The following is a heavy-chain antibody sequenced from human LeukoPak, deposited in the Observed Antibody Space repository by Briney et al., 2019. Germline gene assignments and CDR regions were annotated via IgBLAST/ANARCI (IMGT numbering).Heavy chain of an antibody. V-gene: IGHV4-39*01. Sequence: SETLSLTCTVSRDSISRGSYYWVWLRQPPGKGREWIGTIYYSGSTYYNPSLKSRVTISVDTAKNYFSLSLRSVTAADTALYYCARQDYVSGYFDPWGQGTLVTVSS. CDR2: IYYSGST. J-gene: IGHJ5*02. CDR3: ARQDYVSGYFDP. CDR1: RDSISRGSYY. D-gene: IGHD4-17*01.